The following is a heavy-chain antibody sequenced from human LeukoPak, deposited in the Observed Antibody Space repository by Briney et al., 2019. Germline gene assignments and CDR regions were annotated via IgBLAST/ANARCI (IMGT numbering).Heavy chain of an antibody. CDR1: GFTFSSYI. D-gene: IGHD6-19*01. J-gene: IGHJ4*02. V-gene: IGHV3-21*01. CDR3: ARGSGYTSGWYWDY. CDR2: ITGGSGNM. Sequence: PGGSLTLSCAASGFTFSSYIMNWVRQAPGKGLEWVSSITGGSGNMYYADSAEGRFTISREHAKNSLYLQMNSLRAEDTAVYYCARGSGYTSGWYWDYWGQGTLVTVSS.